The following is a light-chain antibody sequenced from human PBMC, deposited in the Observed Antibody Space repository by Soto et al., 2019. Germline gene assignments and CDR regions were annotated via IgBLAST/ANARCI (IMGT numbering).Light chain of an antibody. V-gene: IGLV1-44*01. CDR1: SSNIGSNT. J-gene: IGLJ1*01. Sequence: QSVLTQPPSASGTPGQRVTISCSGSSSNIGSNTVNWYQQLPGTSPNLLIYSINQRPSGVPDRFSGSKSGTSASLAISGLQSEDEADYYCAAWDDSLNGYGFGTGTKVTVL. CDR3: AAWDDSLNGYG. CDR2: SIN.